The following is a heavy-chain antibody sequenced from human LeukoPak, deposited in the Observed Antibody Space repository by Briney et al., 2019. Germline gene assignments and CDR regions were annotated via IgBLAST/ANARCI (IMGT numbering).Heavy chain of an antibody. CDR2: IWFDGSNK. D-gene: IGHD3-10*01. CDR1: GFPFSRYW. V-gene: IGHV3-33*07. J-gene: IGHJ5*02. Sequence: GGSLRLSCAASGFPFSRYWLSWVRQAPGKGLEWVAVIWFDGSNKYYADSVKGRFTISRDNSKNTLYLQMNSLRAEDTAMYYCARDGVADYYGSGSYFKWFDPWGQGTLVTVSS. CDR3: ARDGVADYYGSGSYFKWFDP.